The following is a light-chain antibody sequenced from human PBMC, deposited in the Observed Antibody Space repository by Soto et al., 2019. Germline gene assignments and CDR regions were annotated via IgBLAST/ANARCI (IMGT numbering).Light chain of an antibody. J-gene: IGKJ2*01. V-gene: IGKV3-15*01. CDR1: QSVNSN. CDR3: QQYINGYT. CDR2: GAS. Sequence: EKVMTQSPAALSVSPGERATLSCRASQSVNSNLAWYQRKPGQAPRLLLYGASTRATGIPARFSGSASGTEFTLTISSLQSEDFAVYYCQQYINGYTFGQGTKLEIK.